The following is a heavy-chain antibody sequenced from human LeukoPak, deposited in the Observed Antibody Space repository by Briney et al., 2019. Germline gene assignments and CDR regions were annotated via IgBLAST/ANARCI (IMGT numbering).Heavy chain of an antibody. CDR2: VNNGGDNT. J-gene: IGHJ4*02. CDR1: GFTFSSYG. CDR3: ASHASGSCYNSPDY. D-gene: IGHD3-10*01. Sequence: GGSLRLSCAASGFTFSSYGMSWVRQAPGKGLEWLSGVNNGGDNTYYADSVKGRFTISRDNSKSTLYLQMNSLRAEDTALYFSASHASGSCYNSPDYWGQGTLVTVSS. V-gene: IGHV3-23*01.